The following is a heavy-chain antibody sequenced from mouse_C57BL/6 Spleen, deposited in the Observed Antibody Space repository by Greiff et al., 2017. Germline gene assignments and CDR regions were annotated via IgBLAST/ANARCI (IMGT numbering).Heavy chain of an antibody. J-gene: IGHJ1*03. Sequence: QVHLQQPGAALVKPGPSVTLSCKASGYTFTSYWMHWVKQRPRQGLQWIGIIFPYDGSTNYNQKFKNKATMTVDKSSSTAYMKLSSVTSEDSAVYYCAKATVGDAKYFDVWGTGTTVTVSA. D-gene: IGHD1-1*01. CDR2: IFPYDGST. V-gene: IGHV1-64*01. CDR1: GYTFTSYW. CDR3: AKATVGDAKYFDV.